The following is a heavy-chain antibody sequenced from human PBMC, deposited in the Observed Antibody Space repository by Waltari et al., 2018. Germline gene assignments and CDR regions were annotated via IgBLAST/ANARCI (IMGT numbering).Heavy chain of an antibody. V-gene: IGHV1-69*15. J-gene: IGHJ4*02. CDR2: VIPAFSRA. Sequence: VRQAPGQGLEWMGRVIPAFSRANYAQKFQGRVTISADESTTTAYLELSSLRSEDTAVYYCARGSDDFDSSGYYYWGQGTLITVSS. D-gene: IGHD3-22*01. CDR3: ARGSDDFDSSGYYY.